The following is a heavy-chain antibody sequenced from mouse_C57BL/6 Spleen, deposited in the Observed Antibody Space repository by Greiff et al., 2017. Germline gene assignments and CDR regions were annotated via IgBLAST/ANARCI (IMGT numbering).Heavy chain of an antibody. D-gene: IGHD1-1*01. J-gene: IGHJ1*03. CDR2: IWRGGST. V-gene: IGHV2-5*01. CDR1: GFSLTSYG. CDR3: AKTGGSSPWYFDV. Sequence: VQLQESGPGLVQPSQSLSITCTVSGFSLTSYGVHWVRQSPGKGLEWLGVIWRGGSTDYNAAFMSRLSITKDNSKSQVFFKMNSLQADDTAIYYCAKTGGSSPWYFDVWGTGTTVTVSS.